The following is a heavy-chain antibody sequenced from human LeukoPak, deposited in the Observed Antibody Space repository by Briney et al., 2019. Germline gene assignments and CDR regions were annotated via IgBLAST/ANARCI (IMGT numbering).Heavy chain of an antibody. CDR1: GFTFSSYE. J-gene: IGHJ6*02. CDR2: ISYDGSNK. V-gene: IGHV3-30-3*01. CDR3: ARNLKRFLEWYYGMDV. Sequence: GGSLRLSCAASGFTFSSYEMNWVRQAPGKGLEWVAVISYDGSNKYYADSVKGRFTISRDNSKNTLYLQMNSLRAEDAAVYYCARNLKRFLEWYYGMDVWGQGTTVTVSS. D-gene: IGHD3-3*01.